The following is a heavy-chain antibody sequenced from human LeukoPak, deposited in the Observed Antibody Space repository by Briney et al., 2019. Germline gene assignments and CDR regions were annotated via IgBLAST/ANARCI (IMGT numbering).Heavy chain of an antibody. J-gene: IGHJ4*02. V-gene: IGHV4-4*07. CDR2: IYTSGST. CDR3: ARDAPHDYVWGSYRYYFDY. Sequence: SETLSLTCTVSGGSISSYYWSWIRQPAGKGLEWIGRIYTSGSTNYNPFLKSRVTMSVDTSKNQFSLKLSSVTAADTAVYYCARDAPHDYVWGSYRYYFDYWGQGTLVTVSS. CDR1: GGSISSYY. D-gene: IGHD3-16*02.